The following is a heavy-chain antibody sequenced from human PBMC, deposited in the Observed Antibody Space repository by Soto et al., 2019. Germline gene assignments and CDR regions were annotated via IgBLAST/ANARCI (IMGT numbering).Heavy chain of an antibody. CDR2: TYYRSKWYY. Sequence: QVQLQQSGPGLVKPSQTLSLMCDISGDSVSSVTATWSWIRQSPSRGLEWLGRTYYRSKWYYDYEVAVKNRIVITPDTSKNQLPLDLNSVTPEDTAVYFCARDGSGFHWYFDVWGRGTLVTVSS. D-gene: IGHD6-19*01. J-gene: IGHJ2*01. V-gene: IGHV6-1*01. CDR1: GDSVSSVTAT. CDR3: ARDGSGFHWYFDV.